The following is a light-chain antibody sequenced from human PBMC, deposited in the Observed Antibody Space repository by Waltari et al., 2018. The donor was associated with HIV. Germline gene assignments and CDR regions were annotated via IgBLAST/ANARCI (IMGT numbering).Light chain of an antibody. V-gene: IGLV2-23*02. Sequence: QSALTQPASVSGSPGQSITISCTGTSSDVGGYNPVSWYQQPPGKAPKLMIYEVSKRPSGVSNRFSGSKSGNTASLTISGLQAEDEADYYCCAYAGSTTYVIFGGGTKLTVL. J-gene: IGLJ2*01. CDR3: CAYAGSTTYVI. CDR1: SSDVGGYNP. CDR2: EVS.